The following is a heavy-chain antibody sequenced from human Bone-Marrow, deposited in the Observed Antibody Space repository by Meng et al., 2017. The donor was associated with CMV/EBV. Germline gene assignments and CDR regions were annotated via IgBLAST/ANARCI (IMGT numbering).Heavy chain of an antibody. CDR3: ARRGYCTNISCPDWFDP. CDR1: GGSISSGGYY. V-gene: IGHV4-39*07. D-gene: IGHD2-2*01. Sequence: GSLRLSCTVSGGSISSGGYYWSWIRQPPGKGREWIGSIYYSGSTYYNPSLRSRVTISVDTSKNQFSLKVTSVTAADTAVYYCARRGYCTNISCPDWFDPWGQGTLVTVSS. CDR2: IYYSGST. J-gene: IGHJ5*02.